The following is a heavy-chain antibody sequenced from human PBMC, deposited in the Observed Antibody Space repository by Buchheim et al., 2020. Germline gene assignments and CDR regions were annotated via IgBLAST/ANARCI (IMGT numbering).Heavy chain of an antibody. D-gene: IGHD6-19*01. Sequence: QVQLVQSGAEVKKPGASVKVSCKASGYTFTSYYMHWVRQAPGQGLEWMGIINPSGGSTSYEQKFQGRVTMTRDTSTSTVHLELSSLRSEDTAVYYCARDTNPYSSGWYVLGHYYYYYMDVWGKGTT. CDR1: GYTFTSYY. CDR3: ARDTNPYSSGWYVLGHYYYYYMDV. V-gene: IGHV1-46*01. CDR2: INPSGGST. J-gene: IGHJ6*03.